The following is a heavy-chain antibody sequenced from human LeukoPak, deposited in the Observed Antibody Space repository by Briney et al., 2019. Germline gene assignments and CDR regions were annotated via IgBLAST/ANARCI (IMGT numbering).Heavy chain of an antibody. CDR3: VTGDNPDYTWENHRLDAFDI. D-gene: IGHD3-16*01. CDR2: ITGGGMFT. V-gene: IGHV3-21*01. Sequence: GGSLRLSCEASGFSFSQHSMGWVRLAPGKGLEWVSSITGGGMFTFYADSVKGRFTVSRDNANNLLFLQLHSLRADDTAIYYCVTGDNPDYTWENHRLDAFDIWGQGTMVTVSS. CDR1: GFSFSQHS. J-gene: IGHJ3*02.